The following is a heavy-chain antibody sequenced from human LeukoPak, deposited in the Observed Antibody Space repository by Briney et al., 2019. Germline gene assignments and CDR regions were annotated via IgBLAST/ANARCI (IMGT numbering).Heavy chain of an antibody. Sequence: SETLSLTCTVSGGSISSYYWSWIRQPPGKGLEWIGYIYYSGSTNYNPSLKSRVTISVDTSKNQFSLKLSSVTAADTAVYYCARDIPAATNWFDPWGQGTLVTVSS. J-gene: IGHJ5*02. CDR3: ARDIPAATNWFDP. CDR2: IYYSGST. CDR1: GGSISSYY. V-gene: IGHV4-59*12. D-gene: IGHD2-2*01.